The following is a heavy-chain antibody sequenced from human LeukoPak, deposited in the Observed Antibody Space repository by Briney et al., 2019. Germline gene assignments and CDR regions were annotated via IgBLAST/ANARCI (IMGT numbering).Heavy chain of an antibody. CDR1: DGSISSYH. D-gene: IGHD6-13*01. J-gene: IGHJ6*02. CDR3: ARTSSSSWSYGMDV. V-gene: IGHV4-4*07. CDR2: IYPSGST. Sequence: SETLSLTCTVSDGSISSYHWSWIRQPAGKGLEWIGRIYPSGSTNYNPSLKSRVTMSVDMSKNQFSLNLSSLTAEDTAMYFCARTSSSSWSYGMDVWGQGTTVTVSS.